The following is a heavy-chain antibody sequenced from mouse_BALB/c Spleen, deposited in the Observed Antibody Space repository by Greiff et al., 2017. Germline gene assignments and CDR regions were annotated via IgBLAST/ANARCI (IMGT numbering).Heavy chain of an antibody. V-gene: IGHV1-87*01. CDR3: ARGGNYGYAMDY. CDR2: IYPGDGDT. D-gene: IGHD1-1*01. J-gene: IGHJ4*01. Sequence: QVQLQQSGAELARPGASVKLSCKASGYTFTSYWMQWVKQRPGQGLEWIGAIYPGDGDTRYTQKFKGKATLTADKSSSTAYMQLSSLASEDSAVYYCARGGNYGYAMDYWGQGTSVTVSS. CDR1: GYTFTSYW.